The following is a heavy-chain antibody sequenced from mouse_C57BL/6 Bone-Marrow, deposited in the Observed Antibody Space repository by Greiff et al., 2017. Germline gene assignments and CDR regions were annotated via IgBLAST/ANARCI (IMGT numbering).Heavy chain of an antibody. CDR2: IYPGNSDT. Sequence: EVQLQESGTVLARPGASVQMSCTTSGYTFTSYWMHWVKQRPGQGLEWIGAIYPGNSDTRSNQKFTGKAKLTAVTSASTADMELSSLTNEDAAVLYCTRYGITTVVADYLDYWGQGTTLTVAS. V-gene: IGHV1-5*01. CDR3: TRYGITTVVADYLDY. D-gene: IGHD1-1*01. CDR1: GYTFTSYW. J-gene: IGHJ2*01.